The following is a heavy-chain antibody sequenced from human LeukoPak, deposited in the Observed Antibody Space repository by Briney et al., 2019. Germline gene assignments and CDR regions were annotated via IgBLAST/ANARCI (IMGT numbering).Heavy chain of an antibody. J-gene: IGHJ4*02. CDR2: ISYSGRT. CDR1: GDSISGSSYY. Sequence: SETLSLTCTVSGDSISGSSYYWTWVRQPPGKGLEWVASISYSGRTYYKPSLKSRVTISVDTSKTKFSLKLNSVTAADTAVYYCAPGNSGYYFVWGQGTLVTVSS. D-gene: IGHD3-22*01. V-gene: IGHV4-39*07. CDR3: APGNSGYYFV.